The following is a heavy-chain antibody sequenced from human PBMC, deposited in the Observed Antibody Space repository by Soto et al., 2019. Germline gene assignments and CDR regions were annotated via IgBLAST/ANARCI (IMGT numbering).Heavy chain of an antibody. J-gene: IGHJ3*01. Sequence: PSETLSLTCAVYGGSFSGHYWSWIRQSPGKGLEWIGDITHSGNIAYNPSLKSRVTISVDTSKNQFSLNLSSVTAEDTAVYYCARVRGAYYDSSGYTLDAFDVWGQGTMVTVSS. V-gene: IGHV4-34*01. CDR3: ARVRGAYYDSSGYTLDAFDV. D-gene: IGHD3-22*01. CDR2: ITHSGNI. CDR1: GGSFSGHY.